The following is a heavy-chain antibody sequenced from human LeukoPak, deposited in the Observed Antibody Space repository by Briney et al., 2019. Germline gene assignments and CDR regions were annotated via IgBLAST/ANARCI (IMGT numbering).Heavy chain of an antibody. D-gene: IGHD1-26*01. CDR2: INVDGTST. CDR1: GFTFSTYW. CDR3: AREGSGSLDY. J-gene: IGHJ4*02. V-gene: IGHV3-74*01. Sequence: GGSLRLSYAASGFTFSTYWMHWVRQAPGKGLVWVSRINVDGTSTSYADSVKDRFTISRDNAKNTLYLQMNSLRAEDTAMYYCAREGSGSLDYWGQGTLVTVSS.